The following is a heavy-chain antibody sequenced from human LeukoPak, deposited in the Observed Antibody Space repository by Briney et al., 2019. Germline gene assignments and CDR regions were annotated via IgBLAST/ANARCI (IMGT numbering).Heavy chain of an antibody. CDR2: INHSGST. CDR3: ARARVRGVIIYYYYGMDV. J-gene: IGHJ6*02. Sequence: PSETLSLTCAAYGGSFSGYYWSWIRQPPGKGLEWIGEINHSGSTNYNPSLKSRVTISVDTSKNQFSLKLSSVTAADTAVYYCARARVRGVIIYYYYGMDVWGQGTTVTVSS. V-gene: IGHV4-34*01. CDR1: GGSFSGYY. D-gene: IGHD3-10*01.